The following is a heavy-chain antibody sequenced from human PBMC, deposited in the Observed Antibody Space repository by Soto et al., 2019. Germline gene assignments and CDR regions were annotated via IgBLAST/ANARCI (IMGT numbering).Heavy chain of an antibody. CDR1: GFTFSTYA. CDR3: AKHFVNGEVDY. D-gene: IGHD3-10*01. CDR2: VSDGGSDA. V-gene: IGHV3-23*01. Sequence: EVQLLESGGGLVQPGGSLRLSCAASGFTFSTYAMSWVRQPPGKGLEWVSIVSDGGSDAFYADSAKGRFATSRDNSKNTLYLQMNSLTAEDTAVYYCAKHFVNGEVDYWGQGTPVTVSS. J-gene: IGHJ4*02.